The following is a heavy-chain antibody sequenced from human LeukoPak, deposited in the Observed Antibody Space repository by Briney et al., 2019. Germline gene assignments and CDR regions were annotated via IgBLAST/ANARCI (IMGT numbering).Heavy chain of an antibody. Sequence: ASVKVSCKASGYTFTSYGISWVRQAPGQGLEWMGWISAYNGNTTYAQKFQGRVTMTRDTSTSTVYMELSSLRSEDTAVYYCAREGGTATVVTGFRYWGQGTLVTVSS. D-gene: IGHD4-23*01. CDR2: ISAYNGNT. J-gene: IGHJ4*02. V-gene: IGHV1-18*01. CDR1: GYTFTSYG. CDR3: AREGGTATVVTGFRY.